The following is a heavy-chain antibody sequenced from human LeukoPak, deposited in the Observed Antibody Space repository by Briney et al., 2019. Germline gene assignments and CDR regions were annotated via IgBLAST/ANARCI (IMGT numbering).Heavy chain of an antibody. Sequence: SETLSLTCTVSGGSISRGDYYWTWIRQPPGKGLEWIGYIYYSGSTNYNPSLKSRVTISVDTSKNQFSLKLSSVTAADTAVYYCARVDPDSSSTLEVFDYWGQGTLVTVSS. V-gene: IGHV4-61*08. J-gene: IGHJ4*02. D-gene: IGHD6-6*01. CDR3: ARVDPDSSSTLEVFDY. CDR1: GGSISRGDYY. CDR2: IYYSGST.